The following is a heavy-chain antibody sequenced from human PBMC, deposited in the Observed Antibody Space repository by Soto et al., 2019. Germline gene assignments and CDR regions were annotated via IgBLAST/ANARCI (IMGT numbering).Heavy chain of an antibody. CDR3: ASSPYSFYYDSSSYRSGAFDI. CDR1: GYSFTSRW. J-gene: IGHJ3*02. Sequence: PGESLKISCKASGYSFTSRWIAWVRQMPGKGLEWMGIIYPGGSDTRYSPSFQGQVTISADMSITTAYLQWSSLRASDTAIYYCASSPYSFYYDSSSYRSGAFDIWGQGTMVTVSS. D-gene: IGHD3-22*01. CDR2: IYPGGSDT. V-gene: IGHV5-51*01.